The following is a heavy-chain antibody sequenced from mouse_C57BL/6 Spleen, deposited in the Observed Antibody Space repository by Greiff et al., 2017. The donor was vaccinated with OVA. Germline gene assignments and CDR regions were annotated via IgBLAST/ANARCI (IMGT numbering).Heavy chain of an antibody. J-gene: IGHJ1*03. CDR3: ARDSYAYWYFDV. V-gene: IGHV5-4*01. CDR2: ISDGGSYT. D-gene: IGHD1-1*01. CDR1: GFTFSSYA. Sequence: EVMLVESGGGLVKPGGSLKLSCAASGFTFSSYAMSWVRQTPEKRLEWVATISDGGSYTYYPDNVKGRFTISRDNAKNNLYLQMSHLKSEDTAMYYCARDSYAYWYFDVWGTGTTVTVSS.